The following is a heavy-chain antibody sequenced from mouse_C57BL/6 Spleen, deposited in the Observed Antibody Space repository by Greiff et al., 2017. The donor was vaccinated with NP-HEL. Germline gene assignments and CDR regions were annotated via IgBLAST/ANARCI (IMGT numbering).Heavy chain of an antibody. D-gene: IGHD3-2*02. Sequence: VQLQQSGAELVMPGASVKLSCKASGYTFTSYWMHWVKQRPGQGLEWIGEIDPSDSYTNYNQKFKGKSTLTVDKSSSTAYMQLSSLTSEDSAVYYCARGEKTAQADFDYWGQGTTLTVSS. CDR2: IDPSDSYT. CDR1: GYTFTSYW. J-gene: IGHJ2*01. CDR3: ARGEKTAQADFDY. V-gene: IGHV1-69*01.